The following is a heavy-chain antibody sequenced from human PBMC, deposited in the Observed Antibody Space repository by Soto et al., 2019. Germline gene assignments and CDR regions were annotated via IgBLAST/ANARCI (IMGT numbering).Heavy chain of an antibody. CDR1: GFTFSSYA. CDR3: AKYTACMIVVVRYFDY. CDR2: ISGSGGST. Sequence: GGSLRLSCAASGFTFSSYAMSWVRQAPGKGLEWVSAISGSGGSTYYADSVKGRFTISRDNSKSTLYLQMNSLRAEDTAVYYCAKYTACMIVVVRYFDYWGQGTLVTVSS. J-gene: IGHJ4*02. V-gene: IGHV3-23*01. D-gene: IGHD3-22*01.